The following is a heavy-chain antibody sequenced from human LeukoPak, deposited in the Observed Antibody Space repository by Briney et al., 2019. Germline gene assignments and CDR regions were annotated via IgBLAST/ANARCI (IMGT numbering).Heavy chain of an antibody. CDR2: IGTTGDT. V-gene: IGHV3-13*01. CDR3: ARDRGGGHMDV. D-gene: IGHD2-15*01. CDR1: GFTFTTYD. J-gene: IGHJ6*03. Sequence: GGSLRLSCAASGFTFTTYDMHWVRQATGKGLEWVSAIGTTGDTYYPGSVKGRFTISRENAKNSLYLQMNSLRAGDTAVYYFARDRGGGHMDVWGKGTTVTISS.